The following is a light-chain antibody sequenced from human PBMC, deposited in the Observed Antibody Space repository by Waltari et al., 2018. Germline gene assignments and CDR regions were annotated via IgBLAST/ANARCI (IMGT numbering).Light chain of an antibody. J-gene: IGKJ1*01. CDR2: RAS. CDR1: QSVGSSS. CDR3: QQHGTLPAT. Sequence: EMLLTPSPGTASLSPGERVTLSCRASQSVGSSSLAWYQQKPGQAPRLVIYRASSRATGIPDRFSGSGSGTDFSLTISRLEPEDFAVYYCQQHGTLPATFGQGTKVEIK. V-gene: IGKV3-20*01.